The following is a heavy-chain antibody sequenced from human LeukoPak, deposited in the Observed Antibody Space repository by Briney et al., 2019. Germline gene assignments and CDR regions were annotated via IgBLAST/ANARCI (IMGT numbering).Heavy chain of an antibody. J-gene: IGHJ3*02. V-gene: IGHV1-46*01. Sequence: ASVKVSCKASGYTFTSYYMHWVRQAPGQGLEWMGIINPSGGSTSCAQKFQGRVTMTRDTSTSTVYMELSSLRSEDTAVYYCAREGLVAQDKNDAFDIWGQGTMVTVSS. CDR3: AREGLVAQDKNDAFDI. D-gene: IGHD5-12*01. CDR2: INPSGGST. CDR1: GYTFTSYY.